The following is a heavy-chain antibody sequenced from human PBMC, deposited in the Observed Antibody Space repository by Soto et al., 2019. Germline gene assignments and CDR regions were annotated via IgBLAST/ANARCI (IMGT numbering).Heavy chain of an antibody. CDR2: INAGNGNT. D-gene: IGHD3-10*02. CDR3: ATVFGEPTHNYYGMDV. J-gene: IGHJ6*02. CDR1: GYIFTSYV. V-gene: IGHV1-3*01. Sequence: EASVKVSCKASGYIFTSYVMEWVRQAPGQRLEWMGWINAGNGNTKYSQKFQGRVTITRDTSANTAYMELSSLRSEDTAVYYCATVFGEPTHNYYGMDVWGQGTTVTVSS.